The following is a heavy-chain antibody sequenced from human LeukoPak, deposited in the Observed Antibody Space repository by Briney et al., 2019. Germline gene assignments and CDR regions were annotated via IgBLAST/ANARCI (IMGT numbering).Heavy chain of an antibody. D-gene: IGHD2-2*01. CDR3: ARDEGCSSTSCLFDY. Sequence: ASVKVSCKASGYTFTSYYIHWVRQAPGQGLEWMGIINPSGGSTNYAQKFQGRVTMTRDMSTSTVYMELSSLRSEDTAVYYCARDEGCSSTSCLFDYWGQGTLVTVSS. CDR1: GYTFTSYY. J-gene: IGHJ4*02. CDR2: INPSGGST. V-gene: IGHV1-46*01.